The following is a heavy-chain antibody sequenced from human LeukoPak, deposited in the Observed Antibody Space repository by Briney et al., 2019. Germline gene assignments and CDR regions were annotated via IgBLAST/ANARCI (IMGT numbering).Heavy chain of an antibody. J-gene: IGHJ4*02. D-gene: IGHD3-9*01. CDR1: GFTFSSYA. Sequence: GGSLRLSCAASGFTFSSYAISWVRQAPGEGREWVSAISGSDSSTYYADSVKGRFTISRDNSKNKLYLQMNSLRAEDTAVYYCATQNFDWLLDRFDYWGQGTLVTVSS. CDR2: ISGSDSST. V-gene: IGHV3-23*01. CDR3: ATQNFDWLLDRFDY.